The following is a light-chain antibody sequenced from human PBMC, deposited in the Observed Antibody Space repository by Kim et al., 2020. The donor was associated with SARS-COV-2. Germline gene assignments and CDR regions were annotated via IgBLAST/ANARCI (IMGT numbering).Light chain of an antibody. CDR2: KDS. V-gene: IGLV3-25*03. CDR3: QSADSSGTYPYVV. J-gene: IGLJ2*01. Sequence: SYELTQPPSVSVSPGHTARITCSGDALPKQYAYWYQQKPGQAPVLVIYKDSERPSGIPERFSGSSSGTTVTLTIRGVQAEDEADYYCQSADSSGTYPYVV. CDR1: ALPKQY.